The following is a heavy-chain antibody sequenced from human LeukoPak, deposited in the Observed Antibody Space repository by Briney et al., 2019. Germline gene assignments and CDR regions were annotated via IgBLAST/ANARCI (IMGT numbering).Heavy chain of an antibody. CDR1: GFTFSDCY. CDR2: ISDSGSTI. D-gene: IGHD6-13*01. Sequence: PGGSLRLSCAASGFTFSDCYMSWIRQAPGKGLEWVSYISDSGSTIYYADSVKGRFTISRDNAKNSLHLQMNSLRVEDTAVYHCARGGDIAAAGHFDYWGQGTLVTVSS. J-gene: IGHJ4*02. CDR3: ARGGDIAAAGHFDY. V-gene: IGHV3-11*01.